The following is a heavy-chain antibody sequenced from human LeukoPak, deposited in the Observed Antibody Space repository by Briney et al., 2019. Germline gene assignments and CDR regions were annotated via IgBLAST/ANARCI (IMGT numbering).Heavy chain of an antibody. Sequence: PGGSLRLSCAASGFTFSSYAMSWVRQAPGKGLEWVSGISGGGGTTDQADSVKGRFTISRDNSKNTLDLQMKSLRAEDTAVYYCAKSSAYGDYNPYYYYYYMDVWGKGTTVTVSS. V-gene: IGHV3-23*01. CDR1: GFTFSSYA. CDR3: AKSSAYGDYNPYYYYYYMDV. J-gene: IGHJ6*03. CDR2: ISGGGGTT. D-gene: IGHD4-17*01.